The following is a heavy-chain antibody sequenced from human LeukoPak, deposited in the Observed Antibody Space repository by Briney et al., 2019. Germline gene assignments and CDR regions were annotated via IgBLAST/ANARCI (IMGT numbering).Heavy chain of an antibody. Sequence: GGSLRLSCAASGFIVSSNYMNWVRQAPGKGLEWVSSISSSSSYIYYADSVKGRFTISRDNAKNSLYLQMNSLRAEDTAVYYCARAGSGPYYFDYWGQGTLVTVSS. CDR3: ARAGSGPYYFDY. J-gene: IGHJ4*02. CDR2: ISSSSSYI. V-gene: IGHV3-21*01. CDR1: GFIVSSNY. D-gene: IGHD6-19*01.